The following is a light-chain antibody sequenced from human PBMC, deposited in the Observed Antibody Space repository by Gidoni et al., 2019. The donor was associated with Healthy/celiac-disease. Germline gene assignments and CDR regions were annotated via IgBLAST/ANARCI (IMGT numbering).Light chain of an antibody. J-gene: IGKJ2*01. CDR3: MQALQTPHVA. CDR1: QSLLHSKGYNY. Sequence: DIVMTQSPLSLPVTPGEPASISCRSSQSLLHSKGYNYLDWYLQKPGRAPQLLIYLGSTRASGVPDRFSGSGSGKDFTLKISRVEAEDVGVYYGMQALQTPHVAFGQGTKLEIK. V-gene: IGKV2-28*01. CDR2: LGS.